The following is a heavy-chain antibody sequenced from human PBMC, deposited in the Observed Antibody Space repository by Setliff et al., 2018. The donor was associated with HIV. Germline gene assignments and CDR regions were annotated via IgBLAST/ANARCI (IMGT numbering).Heavy chain of an antibody. CDR3: ARDHGNGRAYNFWSGYYSLDY. J-gene: IGHJ4*02. D-gene: IGHD3-3*01. V-gene: IGHV1-3*01. CDR1: GYAFTSYA. Sequence: ASVKVSCKASGYAFTSYAMHWVRQAPGQRLEWMGWINAGNGDTRDSQQFQDRVTITRDTSASTAYMELSSLRSEDTAVYYCARDHGNGRAYNFWSGYYSLDYWGQGTLVTVSS. CDR2: INAGNGDT.